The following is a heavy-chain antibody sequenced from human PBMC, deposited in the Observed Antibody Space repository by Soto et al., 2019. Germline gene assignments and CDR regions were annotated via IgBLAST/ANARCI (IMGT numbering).Heavy chain of an antibody. D-gene: IGHD6-13*01. Sequence: SETLSLTCTVSGVSISSDGYYWTWIRQHPGKGLEWIGYIYYSGSTYYNPSLKSRITISVDTSKNQFSLKLSSVTAADTAVYYCARETAAAGLDYWGQGTLVTVS. CDR3: ARETAAAGLDY. CDR2: IYYSGST. V-gene: IGHV4-31*03. CDR1: GVSISSDGYY. J-gene: IGHJ4*02.